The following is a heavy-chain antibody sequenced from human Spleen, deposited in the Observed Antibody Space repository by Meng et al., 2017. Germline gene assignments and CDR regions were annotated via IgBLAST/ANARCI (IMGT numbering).Heavy chain of an antibody. J-gene: IGHJ3*02. CDR1: GYNFNSNW. CDR3: ARVRNSYGYHEAFDI. CDR2: IHLGDSET. Sequence: GESLKISCQGSGYNFNSNWIAWVRQMPGKGLEWMGIIHLGDSETRYSPSFQGQVTISGDKSISTAYLQWSSLEASDSAMYYCARVRNSYGYHEAFDIWGQGTMVTVSS. D-gene: IGHD5-18*01. V-gene: IGHV5-51*01.